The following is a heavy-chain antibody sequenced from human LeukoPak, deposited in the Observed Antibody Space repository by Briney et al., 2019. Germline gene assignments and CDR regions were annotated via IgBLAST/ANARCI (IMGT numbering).Heavy chain of an antibody. CDR3: ARDRGRAIEGSYYFDY. CDR1: GYTFTGYY. D-gene: IGHD3-10*01. V-gene: IGHV1-2*02. J-gene: IGHJ4*02. Sequence: VASVKVSCKASGYTFTGYYLHWVRQAPGQGLEWMGWINPNSGDTNYEQRFQGGVTMTRDTSISTAYMELSRLRSDDTAVYYCARDRGRAIEGSYYFDYWGQGTLVTVSS. CDR2: INPNSGDT.